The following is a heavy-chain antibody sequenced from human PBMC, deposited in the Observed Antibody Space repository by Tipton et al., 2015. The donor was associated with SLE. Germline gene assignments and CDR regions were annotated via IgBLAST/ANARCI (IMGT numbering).Heavy chain of an antibody. CDR2: ISWNSGSI. D-gene: IGHD6-13*01. CDR3: AKGTAAAGFV. Sequence: SLRLSCAASGFTFDDYAMHWVRQAPGKGLEWVSGISWNSGSIGYADPVKGRFTISRDNAKNSLYLQMNSLRAEDTALYYCAKGTAAAGFVWGQGTMVTVSS. CDR1: GFTFDDYA. J-gene: IGHJ3*01. V-gene: IGHV3-9*01.